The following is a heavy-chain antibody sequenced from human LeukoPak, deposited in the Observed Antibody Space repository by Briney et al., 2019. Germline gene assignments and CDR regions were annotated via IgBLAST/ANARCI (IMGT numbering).Heavy chain of an antibody. V-gene: IGHV3-74*01. Sequence: GSLRLSCAASGFTFRNYWMHWVRQAPGKGLVWVSRIDRGGTTTNYADSVKGRFTISRDNAKNTLYLEMNSLRAEDTAVYYCAKDQNWGQPDYWGQGTLVTVSS. D-gene: IGHD7-27*01. CDR1: GFTFRNYW. CDR2: IDRGGTTT. CDR3: AKDQNWGQPDY. J-gene: IGHJ4*02.